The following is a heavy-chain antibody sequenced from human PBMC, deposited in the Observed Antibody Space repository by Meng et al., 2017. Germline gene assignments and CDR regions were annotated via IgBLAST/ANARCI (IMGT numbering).Heavy chain of an antibody. CDR2: ISSSGSTI. J-gene: IGHJ4*02. CDR1: GFTFSDYY. D-gene: IGHD3-16*01. Sequence: QVERVGSGGGLVKPGGSLEPSCAASGFTFSDYYMSWIRQAPGKGLEWVSYISSSGSTICYADSVKGRFTISRDNAKNSLYLQMNSLRAEDTAVYYCARVLDRSGGADYWGQGTLVTVSS. CDR3: ARVLDRSGGADY. V-gene: IGHV3-11*01.